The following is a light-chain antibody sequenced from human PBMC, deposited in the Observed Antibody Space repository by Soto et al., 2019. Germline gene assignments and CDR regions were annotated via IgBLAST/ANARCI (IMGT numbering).Light chain of an antibody. J-gene: IGKJ1*01. V-gene: IGKV3-11*01. CDR1: QSVSSY. Sequence: ESVLTHSPAPLSLTKGERATLTCRTSQSVSSYLAWYQQKPGQAPRLLIYDASNRATGIPARFSGSGSGTDFTLTISCLEPEDFAVYYRQQRSNWPRTFGQGTTV. CDR3: QQRSNWPRT. CDR2: DAS.